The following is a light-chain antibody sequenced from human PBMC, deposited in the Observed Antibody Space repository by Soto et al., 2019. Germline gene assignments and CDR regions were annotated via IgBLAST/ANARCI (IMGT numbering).Light chain of an antibody. J-gene: IGLJ1*01. V-gene: IGLV2-14*01. CDR3: GSYTGSIYV. Sequence: QYARTQPAWESGCPGQSITISCTGTSSDVGGYKFVSWYQQHPGKAPKLMIYEVSNRPSGVSSRFSGSKSGNTASLTISGLQAEDEADYYCGSYTGSIYVFGPGTKVTVL. CDR2: EVS. CDR1: SSDVGGYKF.